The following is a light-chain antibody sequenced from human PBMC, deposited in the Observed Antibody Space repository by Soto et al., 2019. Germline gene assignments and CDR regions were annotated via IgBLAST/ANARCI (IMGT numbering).Light chain of an antibody. V-gene: IGLV1-47*01. J-gene: IGLJ2*01. Sequence: QSVLTQPPSASGTPGQRVTISCSGSSSNIGSNYVYWYQQLPGTAPKLLIYRNNQRPSGVPDRFSVSKSGTSASLAISGLRSEDEAYYYCAAWDDSLSGVVFGGGTKLTVL. CDR1: SSNIGSNY. CDR3: AAWDDSLSGVV. CDR2: RNN.